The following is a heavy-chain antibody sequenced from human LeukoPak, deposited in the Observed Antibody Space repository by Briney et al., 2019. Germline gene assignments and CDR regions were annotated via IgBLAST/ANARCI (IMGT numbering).Heavy chain of an antibody. D-gene: IGHD1-1*01. CDR2: ISAYNGNT. CDR3: ARDRYGGYYYYYMDV. J-gene: IGHJ6*03. Sequence: ASVKVSCKASGYTFTSYAMNWVRQAPGQGLEWMGWISAYNGNTNYAQKLQGRVTMTRDTSISTAYMELSRLRSDDTAVYYCARDRYGGYYYYYMDVWGKGTTVTVSS. CDR1: GYTFTSYA. V-gene: IGHV1-18*01.